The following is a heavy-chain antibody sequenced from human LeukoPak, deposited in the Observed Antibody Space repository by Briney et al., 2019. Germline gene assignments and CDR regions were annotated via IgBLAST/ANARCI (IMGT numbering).Heavy chain of an antibody. Sequence: PSETLSLTCTVSGGSISSYYWSWIRQPPGKGLEWIGYIYYSGSTNYNPSLKSRVTISVDTSKNQFSLKLSSVTAADTAVYYCARHAFTDFWGGYYPNWFDPWGQGTLVTVSS. CDR1: GGSISSYY. J-gene: IGHJ5*02. CDR2: IYYSGST. V-gene: IGHV4-59*08. CDR3: ARHAFTDFWGGYYPNWFDP. D-gene: IGHD3-3*01.